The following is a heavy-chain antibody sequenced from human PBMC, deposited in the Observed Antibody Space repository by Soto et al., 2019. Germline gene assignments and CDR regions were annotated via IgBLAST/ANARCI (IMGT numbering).Heavy chain of an antibody. V-gene: IGHV3-33*01. CDR2: IWYDGSNK. Sequence: GGSLRLSCAASGFTFSSYGMHWVRQAPGKGLEWVAVIWYDGSNKYYADSVKGRFTISRDNSKNTLYLQMNSLRAEDTAVYYCARDSIEMATISAFDIWGQGTMVTVSS. J-gene: IGHJ3*02. D-gene: IGHD5-12*01. CDR3: ARDSIEMATISAFDI. CDR1: GFTFSSYG.